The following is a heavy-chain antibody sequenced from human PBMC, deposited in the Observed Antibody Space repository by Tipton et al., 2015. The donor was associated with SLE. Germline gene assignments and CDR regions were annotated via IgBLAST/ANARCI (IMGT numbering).Heavy chain of an antibody. CDR1: GGSISSYY. CDR3: ARGDLGSSWKLDAFDI. J-gene: IGHJ3*02. V-gene: IGHV4-59*01. D-gene: IGHD6-13*01. CDR2: IYYSGTT. Sequence: LRLSCTVSGGSISSYYWSWIRRPPGKGLEWIGYIYYSGTTNYNPSLKSRVTISVDTSNNQFSLKLSSVTAADTALYYCARGDLGSSWKLDAFDIWGQGTMVTVSS.